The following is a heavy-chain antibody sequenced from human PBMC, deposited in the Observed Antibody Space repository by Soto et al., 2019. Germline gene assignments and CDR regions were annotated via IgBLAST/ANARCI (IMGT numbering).Heavy chain of an antibody. CDR2: IYWDDDK. Sequence: QITLKESGPTLVKPTQTLTLTCTFSGFSLSTSGVGVGWIRQPPGKALEWLALIYWDDDKRYSPSLKSRLTITKDTSKNQVVRTMTNMDPVDTATYYCAHSGDYYGSGSYSYWFDPWGQGTLVTVSS. CDR3: AHSGDYYGSGSYSYWFDP. J-gene: IGHJ5*02. V-gene: IGHV2-5*02. D-gene: IGHD3-10*01. CDR1: GFSLSTSGVG.